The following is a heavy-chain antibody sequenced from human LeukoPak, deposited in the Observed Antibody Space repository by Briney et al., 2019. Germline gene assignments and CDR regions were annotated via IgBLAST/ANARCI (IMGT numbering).Heavy chain of an antibody. Sequence: SVKVSCKASGGTFSSYAISWVRRAPGQELEWMGGIIPIFGTANYAQKFQGRVTITADESTSTAYMELSSLRSEDTAVYYCARDEGYCSSTSCYPFDYWGQGTLVTVSS. CDR2: IIPIFGTA. CDR3: ARDEGYCSSTSCYPFDY. J-gene: IGHJ4*02. CDR1: GGTFSSYA. V-gene: IGHV1-69*13. D-gene: IGHD2-2*01.